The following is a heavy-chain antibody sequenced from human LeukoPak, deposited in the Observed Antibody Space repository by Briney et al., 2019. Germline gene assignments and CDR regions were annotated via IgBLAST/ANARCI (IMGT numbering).Heavy chain of an antibody. J-gene: IGHJ4*02. CDR3: ARDLGNSGYYYGGGDY. CDR1: GGSISSGGHY. V-gene: IGHV4-61*02. D-gene: IGHD3-22*01. Sequence: RSSETLSLTCTVSGGSISSGGHYWSWIRQPAGKGLEYLGRISSTGSTNYNPSLRSRVTISADTSKNHFSLKLTSVTAADTAVYYCARDLGNSGYYYGGGDYWGQGTLVTVSS. CDR2: ISSTGST.